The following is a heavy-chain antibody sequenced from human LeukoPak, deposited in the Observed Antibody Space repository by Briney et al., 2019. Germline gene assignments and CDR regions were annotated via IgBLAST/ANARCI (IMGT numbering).Heavy chain of an antibody. CDR2: IYTSGST. D-gene: IGHD2-15*01. CDR1: GGSISSYY. J-gene: IGHJ4*02. Sequence: SETLSLTCTVSGGSISSYYWSWIRQPAGKGLEWIGRIYTSGSTNYNPSLKSRVTMSVDTSKNQFSLKLSSVTAADTAVYHCARAETKGYCSGGSCYSSYYFDYWGQGTLVTVSS. CDR3: ARAETKGYCSGGSCYSSYYFDY. V-gene: IGHV4-4*07.